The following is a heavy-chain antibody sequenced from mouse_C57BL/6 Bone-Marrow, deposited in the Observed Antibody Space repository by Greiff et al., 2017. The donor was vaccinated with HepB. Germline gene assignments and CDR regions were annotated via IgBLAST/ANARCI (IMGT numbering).Heavy chain of an antibody. CDR2: IWRGGST. D-gene: IGHD2-3*01. J-gene: IGHJ2*01. CDR3: AIGMVTPYFDY. CDR1: GFSLTSYG. V-gene: IGHV2-5*01. Sequence: VKLMESGPGLVQPSQSLSITCTVSGFSLTSYGVHWVRQSPGKGLEWLGVIWRGGSTDYNAASMSRLSITKDNSKSQVFFKMSRLQADDTAIYCCAIGMVTPYFDYWGQGTTLTVSS.